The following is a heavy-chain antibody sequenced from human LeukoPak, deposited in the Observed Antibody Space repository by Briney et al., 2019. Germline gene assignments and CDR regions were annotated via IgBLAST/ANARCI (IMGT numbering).Heavy chain of an antibody. V-gene: IGHV4-59*12. J-gene: IGHJ5*02. D-gene: IGHD1-1*01. Sequence: PSETLSLTCTVSGGSISSYYWSWIRQPPGKGLEWIGYIYYSGSTNYNPSLKSRVTMSVDTSKNQFSLKLSSVTAADTAVYYCARARAGDNWNWFDPWGQGTQVTVSS. CDR2: IYYSGST. CDR3: ARARAGDNWNWFDP. CDR1: GGSISSYY.